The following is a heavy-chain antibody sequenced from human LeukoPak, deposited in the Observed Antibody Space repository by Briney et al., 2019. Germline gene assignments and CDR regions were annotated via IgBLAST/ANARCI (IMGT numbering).Heavy chain of an antibody. CDR1: GYTFTSYS. D-gene: IGHD3-9*01. CDR2: ISAYNGNT. Sequence: ASVKVSCKASGYTFTSYSISWGRQAPRQGLEWMWWISAYNGNTNYAQKLQVRGTMTTDTSTSKAYMELMSLTTDETTDRYCSRDHDYDILTGYQPAYQFDYWGQGTLVTVSS. J-gene: IGHJ4*02. V-gene: IGHV1-18*01. CDR3: SRDHDYDILTGYQPAYQFDY.